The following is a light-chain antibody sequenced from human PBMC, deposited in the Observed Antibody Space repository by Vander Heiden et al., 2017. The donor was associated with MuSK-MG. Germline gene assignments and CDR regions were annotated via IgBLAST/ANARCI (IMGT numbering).Light chain of an antibody. J-gene: IGKJ4*01. CDR3: QQSYSTPLT. CDR2: TAS. CDR1: QSISSS. V-gene: IGKV1-39*01. Sequence: DIQMTQSPSSLSASVGDRVTITCRASQSISSSLNWYRQTPGKAPKLLISTASTLQSGVPSRFSGTGSGTDFTLSISSLQPEDFASYYCQQSYSTPLTFGGGTKVEIK.